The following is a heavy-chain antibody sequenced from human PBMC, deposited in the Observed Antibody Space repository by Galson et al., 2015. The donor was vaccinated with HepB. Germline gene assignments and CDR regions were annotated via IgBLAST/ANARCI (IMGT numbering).Heavy chain of an antibody. CDR1: GFTFSSYW. D-gene: IGHD3-22*01. CDR2: IKQDGSEK. J-gene: IGHJ4*02. Sequence: SLRLSCAASGFTFSSYWMSWVRQAPGKGLEWVANIKQDGSEKYYVDSVKGRFTISRDNAKNSLYLQMNSLRAEDTAVYYCARVDSSGYYEAYFDYWGQGTLVTVSS. CDR3: ARVDSSGYYEAYFDY. V-gene: IGHV3-7*03.